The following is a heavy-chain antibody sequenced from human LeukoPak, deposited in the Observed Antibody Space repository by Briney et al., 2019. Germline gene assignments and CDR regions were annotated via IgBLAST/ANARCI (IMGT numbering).Heavy chain of an antibody. J-gene: IGHJ6*03. CDR3: AKGTGSIFGVVITGYYMDV. D-gene: IGHD3-3*01. CDR2: ISGSGGST. Sequence: GGSLRLSCAASGFTFSSYAMSWVRQAPGKGLEWVSAISGSGGSTYYADSVKGRFTISRDNSKNTLYLQMNSLRAEDTAVYYCAKGTGSIFGVVITGYYMDVWGKGTTVTVSS. V-gene: IGHV3-23*01. CDR1: GFTFSSYA.